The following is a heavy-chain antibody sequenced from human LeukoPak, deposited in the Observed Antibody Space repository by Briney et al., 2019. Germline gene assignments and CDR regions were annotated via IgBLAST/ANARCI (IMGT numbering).Heavy chain of an antibody. J-gene: IGHJ4*02. CDR3: ARGFDYGAVY. Sequence: WETLSLTCTVSGGSISSYYWSWIRQPPGKGLEWIGYIYYSGSTNYNPSLKSRVTISVDTSKNQFSLKLSSVTAADTAVYYCARGFDYGAVYWGQGTLVTVSS. D-gene: IGHD4-17*01. CDR2: IYYSGST. V-gene: IGHV4-59*01. CDR1: GGSISSYY.